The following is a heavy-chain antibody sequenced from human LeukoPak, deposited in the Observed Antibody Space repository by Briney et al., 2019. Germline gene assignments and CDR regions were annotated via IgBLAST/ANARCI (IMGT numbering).Heavy chain of an antibody. CDR2: IDSDGSST. V-gene: IGHV3-74*03. D-gene: IGHD5-18*01. J-gene: IGHJ4*02. CDR3: AIGRGYNYRE. CDR1: GFTFSYYW. Sequence: GGSLRLSCAASGFTFSYYWMYWVRQAPGKGLVWVSRIDSDGSSTTYADSVKGRFTISRDNAKNSLYLQMNSLRAEDTAVYYCAIGRGYNYREWGQGTLVTVSS.